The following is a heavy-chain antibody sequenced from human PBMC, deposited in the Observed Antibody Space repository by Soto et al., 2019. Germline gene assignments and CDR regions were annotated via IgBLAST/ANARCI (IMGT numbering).Heavy chain of an antibody. CDR2: ISDEGTKK. CDR1: GFTFSSYA. Sequence: PGGSLRLSCAGSGFTFSSYAFHWIRQAPGKGLEWVALISDEGTKKYYADFVRGRFVISRHNYKDTLYLEMNSLTIEDTAVYYCARDTWARRTYYYDTGETSWGQGTLVTVS. J-gene: IGHJ5*02. V-gene: IGHV3-30*09. CDR3: ARDTWARRTYYYDTGETS. D-gene: IGHD3-22*01.